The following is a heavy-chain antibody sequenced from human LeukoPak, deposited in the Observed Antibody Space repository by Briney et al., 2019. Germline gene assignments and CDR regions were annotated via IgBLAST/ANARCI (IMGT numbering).Heavy chain of an antibody. V-gene: IGHV3-53*01. CDR1: GFTVSSNY. CDR3: AKALSVMLRFDY. J-gene: IGHJ4*02. CDR2: IYSGGST. D-gene: IGHD3-16*01. Sequence: PGGSLRLSCAASGFTVSSNYMSWVRQAPGKGLEWVSVIYSGGSTYYADSVKGRFTISRDNSKNTLYLQMNSLRAEDTAVYYCAKALSVMLRFDYWGQGTLVTVSS.